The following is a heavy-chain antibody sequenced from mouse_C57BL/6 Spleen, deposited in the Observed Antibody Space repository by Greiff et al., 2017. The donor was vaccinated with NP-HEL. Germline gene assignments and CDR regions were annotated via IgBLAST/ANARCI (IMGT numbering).Heavy chain of an antibody. CDR3: ARDLDWDVRYWYFDV. Sequence: EVKLMESEGGLVQPGSSMKLSCTASGFTFSDYYMAWVRQVPEKGLEWVANINYDGSSTYYLDSLKSRFIISRDNAKNILYLQMSSLKSEDTATYYCARDLDWDVRYWYFDVWGTGTTVTVSS. CDR2: INYDGSST. V-gene: IGHV5-16*01. D-gene: IGHD4-1*01. CDR1: GFTFSDYY. J-gene: IGHJ1*03.